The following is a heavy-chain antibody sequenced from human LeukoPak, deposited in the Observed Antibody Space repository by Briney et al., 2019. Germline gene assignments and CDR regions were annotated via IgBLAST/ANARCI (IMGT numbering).Heavy chain of an antibody. CDR3: ARHYDSSGYSFYYFDY. D-gene: IGHD3-22*01. V-gene: IGHV4-39*01. Sequence: SETLSLTCTVSGGSISSSSYYWGWIRQPPGKGLEWIGSIYYSGSTYYNPSLKSRVTISVDTSKNQFSLKLSSVTAADTAVYYCARHYDSSGYSFYYFDYWGQGTLVTVSS. J-gene: IGHJ4*02. CDR1: GGSISSSSYY. CDR2: IYYSGST.